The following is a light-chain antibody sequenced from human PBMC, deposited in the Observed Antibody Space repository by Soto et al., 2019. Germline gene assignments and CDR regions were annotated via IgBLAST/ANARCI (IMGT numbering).Light chain of an antibody. Sequence: EIVMTQSPATLSVSPGERATLSCRASQSVSRNLAWYQQKPGQAPRLLIYAASTRATGIPARFSGSGSGTAFTLTISSLQSEDFAVYYCQQYNNWPPLTFGGGTKVEIK. CDR3: QQYNNWPPLT. V-gene: IGKV3-15*01. J-gene: IGKJ4*01. CDR1: QSVSRN. CDR2: AAS.